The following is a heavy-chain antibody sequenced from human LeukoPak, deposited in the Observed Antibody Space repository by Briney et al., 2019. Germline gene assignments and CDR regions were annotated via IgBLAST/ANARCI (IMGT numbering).Heavy chain of an antibody. CDR1: GGSISSYY. D-gene: IGHD3-10*01. V-gene: IGHV4-59*01. J-gene: IGHJ4*02. CDR2: IYYSGST. Sequence: PSETLSLTCTVSGGSISSYYWSWIRQPPGKGLEWIGYIYYSGSTNYNPSLKSRVTISVDTSKNQFSLRLSSVTAADTAVYYCARDLVRFGEYDYWGQGTLVTVSS. CDR3: ARDLVRFGEYDY.